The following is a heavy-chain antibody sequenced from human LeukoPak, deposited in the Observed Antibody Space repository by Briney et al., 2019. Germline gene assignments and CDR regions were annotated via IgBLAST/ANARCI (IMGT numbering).Heavy chain of an antibody. CDR2: IYTSGST. D-gene: IGHD2-2*02. Sequence: PSETLSLTCTVSGGSISSYYWSWIRQPAGKGLEWIGRIYTSGSTNYNPSLKSRVTISVDTSKNQFSLKLSSVTAADTAVYYCARLFRRLGRYCSSTSCYTGDYWGQGTLVTVSS. J-gene: IGHJ4*02. V-gene: IGHV4-4*07. CDR1: GGSISSYY. CDR3: ARLFRRLGRYCSSTSCYTGDY.